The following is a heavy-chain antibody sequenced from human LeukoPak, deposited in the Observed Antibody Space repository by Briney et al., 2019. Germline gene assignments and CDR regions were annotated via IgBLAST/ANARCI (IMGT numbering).Heavy chain of an antibody. CDR3: TLVENFYFYVMDV. Sequence: SETLSLTCTVSGGSISAISGGPYYWGWIRQPPGKGLEWIGSGHYSGNTYYYPSVKSRVPFSLDPSKNHFSLRLTSVTAADTAVYCCTLVENFYFYVMDVWGQGTTVTVSS. CDR2: GHYSGNT. V-gene: IGHV4-39*07. J-gene: IGHJ6*02. D-gene: IGHD2-15*01. CDR1: GGSISAISGGPYY.